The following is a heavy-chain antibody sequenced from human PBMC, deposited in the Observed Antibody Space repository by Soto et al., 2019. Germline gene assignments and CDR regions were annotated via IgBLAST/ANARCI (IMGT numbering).Heavy chain of an antibody. J-gene: IGHJ4*02. CDR2: IWYDGSNK. CDR3: ARELEGQYYFDY. Sequence: QVQLVESGGGVVQPGRSLRLSCAASGFTFSSYGMHWVRQAPGKGLEWVAVIWYDGSNKYYADSVKGRFTISRDNSKNTLYLQMNSLSAEDTAVYYCARELEGQYYFDYWGQGTLVTVSS. CDR1: GFTFSSYG. D-gene: IGHD3-3*01. V-gene: IGHV3-33*01.